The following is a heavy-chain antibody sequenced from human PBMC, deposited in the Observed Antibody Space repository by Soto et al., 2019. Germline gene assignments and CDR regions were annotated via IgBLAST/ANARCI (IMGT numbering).Heavy chain of an antibody. CDR2: IYSGGST. CDR3: ARAQRPTGSGIAAAEYYYYMDV. D-gene: IGHD6-13*01. J-gene: IGHJ6*03. CDR1: GFTVSSNY. Sequence: GSLRLSCAASGFTVSSNYMSWVRQAPGKGLEWVSVIYSGGSTYYADSVKGRFTISRDNSKNTLYLQMNSLRAEDTAVYYCARAQRPTGSGIAAAEYYYYMDVWGKGTTVTVSS. V-gene: IGHV3-66*01.